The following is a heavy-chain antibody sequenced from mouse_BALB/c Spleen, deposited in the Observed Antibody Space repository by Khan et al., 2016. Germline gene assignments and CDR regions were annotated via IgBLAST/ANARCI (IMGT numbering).Heavy chain of an antibody. CDR3: ARGTPFAN. Sequence: QVQLQQSGAELVRPGSSVKISCKASGFAFSSYWMNWVKQRPGQGLEWIGQIYPGDGDTNYNGKFKGKDTLTADKSSSTAYMQLSSLTSEDSAVYFCARGTPFANWGQGTLVTVSA. D-gene: IGHD2-14*01. V-gene: IGHV1-80*01. J-gene: IGHJ3*01. CDR2: IYPGDGDT. CDR1: GFAFSSYW.